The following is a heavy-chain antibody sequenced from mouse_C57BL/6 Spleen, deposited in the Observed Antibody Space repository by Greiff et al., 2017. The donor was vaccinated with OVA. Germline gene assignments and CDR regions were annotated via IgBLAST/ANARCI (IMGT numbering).Heavy chain of an antibody. CDR2: ISDGGSYT. Sequence: EVKLVESGGGLVKPGGSLKLSCAASGFTFSSYAMSWVRQTPEKRLEWVATISDGGSYTYYPDNVKGRFTISRDKATNNLYLQMSHLKAEDTAMCYCAREENYYGSSDVVYAVDYWGQGTSVTVSS. V-gene: IGHV5-4*01. CDR3: AREENYYGSSDVVYAVDY. D-gene: IGHD1-1*01. CDR1: GFTFSSYA. J-gene: IGHJ4*01.